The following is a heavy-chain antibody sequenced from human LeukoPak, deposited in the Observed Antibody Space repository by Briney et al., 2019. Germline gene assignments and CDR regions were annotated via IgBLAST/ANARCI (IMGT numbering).Heavy chain of an antibody. J-gene: IGHJ4*02. D-gene: IGHD3-10*01. CDR3: ARARGFPGGSFDY. CDR1: GFTFSSYA. Sequence: GRSLRLSCAASGFTFSSYAMHWVRQAPGKGLEWVAVISYDGSNKYYADSVKGRFTISRDNSKNTLYLQMNSLRAEDTAVYYCARARGFPGGSFDYWGQGTLVTVSS. CDR2: ISYDGSNK. V-gene: IGHV3-30-3*01.